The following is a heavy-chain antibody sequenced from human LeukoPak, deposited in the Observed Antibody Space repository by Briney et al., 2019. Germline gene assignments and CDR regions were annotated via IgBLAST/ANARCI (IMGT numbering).Heavy chain of an antibody. J-gene: IGHJ5*02. D-gene: IGHD2-2*01. CDR3: ARRSSTSWIAGNWFDP. Sequence: GESLKISCKGSGYSFTTYWIGWVRQMPGKGLEWMGIIYPDDSDTRYSSSFQGQVTISADKSISTAYLQWSSLKASDTAMYYCARRSSTSWIAGNWFDPWGQGTLVTVSS. CDR1: GYSFTTYW. V-gene: IGHV5-51*01. CDR2: IYPDDSDT.